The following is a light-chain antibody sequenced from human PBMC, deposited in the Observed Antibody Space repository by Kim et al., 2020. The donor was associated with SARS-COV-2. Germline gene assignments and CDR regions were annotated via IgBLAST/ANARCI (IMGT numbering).Light chain of an antibody. CDR1: SSNIGGNA. J-gene: IGLJ3*02. CDR3: AAWDDRLNDRV. V-gene: IGLV1-44*01. Sequence: QSVLTQSASASGTPGQRVIISCSGSSSNIGGNAVNWYQHVPGTAPKVLIYGTNKRPSGVPDRFSGSKYDTSASLAISGLQSEDEADYYCAAWDDRLNDRVFGGGTQLTVL. CDR2: GTN.